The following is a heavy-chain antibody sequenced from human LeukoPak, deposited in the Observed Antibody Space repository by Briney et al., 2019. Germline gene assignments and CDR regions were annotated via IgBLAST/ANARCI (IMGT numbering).Heavy chain of an antibody. CDR3: ARGLRYSYGLGNYYYYYGMDV. V-gene: IGHV4-30-4*01. Sequence: SETLSLTCTVSGGSISSGDYYWSWIRQPPGKGLEWIGYIYYSGSTYYNPSLKSRVTISVDTSKNQFSLKLSSVTAADTAVYYCARGLRYSYGLGNYYYYYGMDVWGQGTTVTVSS. CDR1: GGSISSGDYY. CDR2: IYYSGST. D-gene: IGHD5-18*01. J-gene: IGHJ6*02.